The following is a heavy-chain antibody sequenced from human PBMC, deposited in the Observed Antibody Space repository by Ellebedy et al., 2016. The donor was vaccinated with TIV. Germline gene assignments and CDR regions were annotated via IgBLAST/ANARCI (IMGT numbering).Heavy chain of an antibody. Sequence: MPSETLSLTCAVYGASLSGYQWSWIRLSPEKGLQWIGEINDVGTTNYNPSLKSRFTISVDTSKIQFSLKLSSVTAADTAIYYCARCYTGTNWFDPWGQGTLVTVSS. J-gene: IGHJ5*02. V-gene: IGHV4-34*01. CDR2: INDVGTT. CDR3: ARCYTGTNWFDP. D-gene: IGHD2-2*02. CDR1: GASLSGYQ.